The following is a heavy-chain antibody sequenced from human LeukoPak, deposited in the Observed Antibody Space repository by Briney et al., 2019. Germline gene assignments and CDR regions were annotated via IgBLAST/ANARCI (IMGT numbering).Heavy chain of an antibody. J-gene: IGHJ4*02. CDR1: GFTFSSYA. CDR3: AREGGYSGSYRDCYFDY. D-gene: IGHD1-26*01. V-gene: IGHV3-30*04. CDR2: ISYDGSNK. Sequence: GGSLRLSCAASGFTFSSYAMHWVRQAPGKGLEWVAVISYDGSNKYYADSVKGRFTISRDNSKNTLYLQMNSLRAEDTAVYYCAREGGYSGSYRDCYFDYWGQGTLVTVSS.